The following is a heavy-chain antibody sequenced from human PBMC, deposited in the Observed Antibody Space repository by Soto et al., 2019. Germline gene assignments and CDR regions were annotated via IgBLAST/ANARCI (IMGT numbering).Heavy chain of an antibody. Sequence: PGGSLRLSCAASGFSFGDYYMSWIRQAPGKGLEWVSYISSSGVTIYYADSVKGRFTISRDNAKNSLYLQMNSLRTEDTAVYYCARDMNSLPWFDPWGQGTLVTVSS. CDR1: GFSFGDYY. V-gene: IGHV3-11*01. J-gene: IGHJ5*02. CDR3: ARDMNSLPWFDP. D-gene: IGHD2-15*01. CDR2: ISSSGVTI.